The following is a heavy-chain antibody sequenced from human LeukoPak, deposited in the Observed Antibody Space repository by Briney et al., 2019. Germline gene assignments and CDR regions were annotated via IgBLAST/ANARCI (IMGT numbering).Heavy chain of an antibody. V-gene: IGHV1-69*06. CDR1: GGTFSSYA. CDR2: IIPIFGTA. J-gene: IGHJ4*02. CDR3: ARDTKGIRGMVYAS. D-gene: IGHD2-8*01. Sequence: SVKVSCKAPGGTFSSYAISWVRQAPGQGLEWMGGIIPIFGTANYAQKFQGRVTITADKSTSTAYMELSSLRSEDTAVYYCARDTKGIRGMVYASWGQGTLVTVSS.